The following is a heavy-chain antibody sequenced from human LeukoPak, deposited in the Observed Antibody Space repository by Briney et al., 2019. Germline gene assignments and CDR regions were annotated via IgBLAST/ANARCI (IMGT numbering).Heavy chain of an antibody. Sequence: PSETLSLTCTVSGGSISSSTFYWAWIRQPPGKGLEWIGSIHYSGGPYYNASVKSRATISVGTSRNQFSLRLSSVTAADTATYYCARSGPYQLGSGNYAFDVWGQGTMVTVSS. CDR1: GGSISSSTFY. V-gene: IGHV4-39*07. CDR3: ARSGPYQLGSGNYAFDV. CDR2: IHYSGGP. J-gene: IGHJ3*01. D-gene: IGHD3-10*01.